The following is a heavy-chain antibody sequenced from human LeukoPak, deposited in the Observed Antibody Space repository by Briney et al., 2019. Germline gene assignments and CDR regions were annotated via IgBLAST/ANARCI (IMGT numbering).Heavy chain of an antibody. CDR3: TRDNVGCSSTTCPFDY. V-gene: IGHV3-74*01. J-gene: IGHJ4*02. Sequence: GGSLRLSCAASGFTFSSYWMHWVRQAPGKGLVWVSRIDSDGSSTTYADSVKGRFTISRDNAKNTLYLQLNSLRAEDTAVYYCTRDNVGCSSTTCPFDYWGPGTLVTVSS. D-gene: IGHD2-2*01. CDR1: GFTFSSYW. CDR2: IDSDGSST.